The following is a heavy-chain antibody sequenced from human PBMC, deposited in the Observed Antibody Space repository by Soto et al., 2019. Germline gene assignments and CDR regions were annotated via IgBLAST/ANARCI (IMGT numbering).Heavy chain of an antibody. V-gene: IGHV1-69*01. CDR2: ILPIFGTA. D-gene: IGHD6-19*01. CDR3: ASRQTHIAVAGFWFDP. J-gene: IGHJ5*02. CDR1: GGTFSSYA. Sequence: QVQPVQSGAEVKKPGSSVKVSCKASGGTFSSYAISWVRQAPGQGLEWMGGILPIFGTANYAQKFQGRVTITADDSTSTAYMGLSSVRSEDTAVYYCASRQTHIAVAGFWFDPWGQGTMVTVSS.